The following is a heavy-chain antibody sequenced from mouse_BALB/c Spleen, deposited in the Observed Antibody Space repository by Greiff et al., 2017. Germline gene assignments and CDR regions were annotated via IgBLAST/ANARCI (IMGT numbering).Heavy chain of an antibody. CDR3: ARYTTVVARDAMDY. CDR2: INPYNGAT. CDR1: GYSFTGYY. J-gene: IGHJ4*01. Sequence: EVQRVESGPELVKPGASVKISCKASGYSFTGYYMHWVKQSHVKSLEWIGRINPYNGATSYNQNFKDKASLTVDKSSSTAYMELHSLTSEDSAVYYCARYTTVVARDAMDYWGQGTSVTVAS. V-gene: IGHV1-31*01. D-gene: IGHD1-1*01.